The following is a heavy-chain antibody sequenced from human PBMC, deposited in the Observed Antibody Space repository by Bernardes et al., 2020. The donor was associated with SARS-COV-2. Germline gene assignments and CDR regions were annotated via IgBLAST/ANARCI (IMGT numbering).Heavy chain of an antibody. Sequence: ASVKVSCKVSGYTLPALPIHWVRQAPGQGLEWMGGFDSADGQTNYAQKFQGRVTMIEDTSTDTAYMELNSLRSEDTAVYFCAGRITLFGVITGFFDRWGQGTLVTVSS. CDR3: AGRITLFGVITGFFDR. CDR1: GYTLPALP. CDR2: FDSADGQT. D-gene: IGHD3-3*01. V-gene: IGHV1-24*01. J-gene: IGHJ4*02.